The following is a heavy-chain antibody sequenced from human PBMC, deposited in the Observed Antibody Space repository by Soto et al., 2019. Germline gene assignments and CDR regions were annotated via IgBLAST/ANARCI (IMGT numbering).Heavy chain of an antibody. J-gene: IGHJ5*01. Sequence: SETLSLTCTVSGGSISSYYWSWIRQPPGKGLEWIGYIYYSGSTNYNPSLKSRVTISVDTSKNQFSLKLSSVTAADTAVYYCARVLPYNQPVTAEIDSLGQRTLLTISA. CDR3: ARVLPYNQPVTAEIDS. CDR2: IYYSGST. CDR1: GGSISSYY. D-gene: IGHD1-20*01. V-gene: IGHV4-59*08.